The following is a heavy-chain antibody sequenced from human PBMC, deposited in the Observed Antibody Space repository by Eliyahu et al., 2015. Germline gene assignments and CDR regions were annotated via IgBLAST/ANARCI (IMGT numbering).Heavy chain of an antibody. V-gene: IGHV3-21*01. CDR1: GFTFXSYS. J-gene: IGHJ4*02. CDR3: ARRRYSSSWGEIDY. CDR2: ISSSSSYI. Sequence: EVQLVESGGGLVKPGGSLRLSCAASGFTFXSYSMNWXRQAPGKGLEWVXSISSSSSYIYYADSVKGRFTISRDNAKNSLYLQMNSLRAEDTAVYYCARRRYSSSWGEIDYWGQGTLVTVSS. D-gene: IGHD6-13*01.